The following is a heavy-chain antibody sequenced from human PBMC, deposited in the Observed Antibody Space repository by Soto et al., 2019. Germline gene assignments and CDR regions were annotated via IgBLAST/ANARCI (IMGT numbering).Heavy chain of an antibody. CDR3: ARHLRPYGSGSYKKYSYYGMDV. Sequence: ETLSLTCTVSGGSIGSSSYYWGWIGQAPGKGLEGIGRSYDSGSTYHNPALKSRVTISVDTSKNQFSLKLSSVTAADTAVYYCARHLRPYGSGSYKKYSYYGMDVWGQGTTVTVSS. CDR2: SYDSGST. J-gene: IGHJ6*02. V-gene: IGHV4-39*01. CDR1: GGSIGSSSYY. D-gene: IGHD3-10*01.